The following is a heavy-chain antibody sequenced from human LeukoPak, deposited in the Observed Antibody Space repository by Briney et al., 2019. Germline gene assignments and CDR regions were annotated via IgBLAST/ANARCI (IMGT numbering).Heavy chain of an antibody. J-gene: IGHJ6*03. CDR3: ARDWSTSSVNYYFYSMDV. CDR2: ISYDETNR. D-gene: IGHD3-22*01. V-gene: IGHV3-30*04. CDR1: GFTFSGYA. Sequence: PGRSLRLSCAASGFTFSGYAMHWVRQAPGKGLEWVTVISYDETNRYYADSVKGRFTISRDNSKNTLYLQMNSLRAEDTAVYYCARDWSTSSVNYYFYSMDVWGKGTTVTVSS.